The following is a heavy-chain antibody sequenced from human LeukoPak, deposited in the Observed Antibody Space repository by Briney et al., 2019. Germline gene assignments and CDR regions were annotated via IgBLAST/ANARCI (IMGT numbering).Heavy chain of an antibody. V-gene: IGHV4-59*01. CDR2: IYYSGRT. J-gene: IGHJ3*02. CDR3: ARETRLHSGSYSNDAFDI. D-gene: IGHD1-26*01. Sequence: SETLSLTCTVSGVSISSYYWSWIRQPPGKGLEWIGSIYYSGRTDYNPSLKSRVTISLDTSKNQFSLRLSSVTAADTAVYYCARETRLHSGSYSNDAFDIWGQGTMVTVSS. CDR1: GVSISSYY.